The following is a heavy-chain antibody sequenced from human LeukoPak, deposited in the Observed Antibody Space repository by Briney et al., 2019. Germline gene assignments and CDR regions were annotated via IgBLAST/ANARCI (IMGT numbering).Heavy chain of an antibody. CDR2: IRYDGSNK. J-gene: IGHJ4*02. V-gene: IGHV3-30*02. CDR3: AKALGSNLSPPVH. Sequence: GGSLRLSCAASGFTFSSYGMHWVRQAPGKGLEWVAFIRYDGSNKYYADSVKGRFTISRDNSKNTLYLQMNSLRAEDTAVYYCAKALGSNLSPPVHWGQGTLVTVSS. D-gene: IGHD6-6*01. CDR1: GFTFSSYG.